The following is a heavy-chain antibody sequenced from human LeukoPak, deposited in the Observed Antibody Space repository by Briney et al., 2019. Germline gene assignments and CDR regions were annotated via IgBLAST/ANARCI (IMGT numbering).Heavy chain of an antibody. J-gene: IGHJ2*01. V-gene: IGHV1-69*01. CDR2: IIPIFGTA. D-gene: IGHD3-22*01. CDR3: ARDYYYDSSRRYFDL. CDR1: GYSFTSYW. Sequence: KISCKGSGYSFTSYWIGWVRQAPGQGLEWMGGIIPIFGTANYAQKFQGRVTITADESTSTAYMELSSLRSEDTAVYYCARDYYYDSSRRYFDLWGRGTLVTVSS.